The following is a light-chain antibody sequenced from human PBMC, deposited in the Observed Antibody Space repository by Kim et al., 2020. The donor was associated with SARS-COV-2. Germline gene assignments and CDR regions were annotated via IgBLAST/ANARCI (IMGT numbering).Light chain of an antibody. J-gene: IGLJ1*01. CDR2: YDT. Sequence: SYELTQPPSVSVAPGKTARISCGGNNIGTKSVHWYQQKPGQAPVLVIYYDTDRPSGIPERFSGSNSGNTATLTISRVEAGDEADYYCQVWESSSDNYVFG. CDR1: NIGTKS. CDR3: QVWESSSDNYV. V-gene: IGLV3-21*01.